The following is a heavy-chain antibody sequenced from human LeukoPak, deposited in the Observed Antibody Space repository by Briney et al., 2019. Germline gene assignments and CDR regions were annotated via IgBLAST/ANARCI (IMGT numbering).Heavy chain of an antibody. Sequence: SSETLSLTCTVSGDSISSSYWSWIRQPPGKGLEWIGYIYYSGSTNYNPSLKSRVTISVDTSKNQFSLKLSSVTAADTAVYYCARGRNYAKPWGQGTPVTVSS. CDR3: ARGRNYAKP. J-gene: IGHJ5*02. CDR2: IYYSGST. D-gene: IGHD4-11*01. V-gene: IGHV4-59*01. CDR1: GDSISSSY.